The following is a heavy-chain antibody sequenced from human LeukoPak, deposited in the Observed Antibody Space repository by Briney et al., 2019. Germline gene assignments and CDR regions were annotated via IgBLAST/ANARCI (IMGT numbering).Heavy chain of an antibody. Sequence: GGSLRPSCAASGFTFSSYWMSWVRQAPGKGLEWVANIKQDGSEKYYVDSVEGRFTISRDNAKNSLYLQMNSLRAEDTAVYYCAKDSPMTTVSPDFDYWGQGTLVTVSS. CDR3: AKDSPMTTVSPDFDY. CDR1: GFTFSSYW. CDR2: IKQDGSEK. D-gene: IGHD4-17*01. J-gene: IGHJ4*02. V-gene: IGHV3-7*03.